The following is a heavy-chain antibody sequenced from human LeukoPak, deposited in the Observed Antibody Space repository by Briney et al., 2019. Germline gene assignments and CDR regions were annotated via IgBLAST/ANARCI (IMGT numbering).Heavy chain of an antibody. V-gene: IGHV4-31*03. Sequence: PSQTLSLTCTVSGGSIGSGGYYWNWIRQHPGKGLEWIGYIYYSGSTYYNPSLKNRVTISVDTSKNQFSLKLSSVTAADTALYYCAKEVFYGSGTTIYYHGMDVWGKGTTVTVSS. J-gene: IGHJ6*04. CDR1: GGSIGSGGYY. D-gene: IGHD3-10*01. CDR2: IYYSGST. CDR3: AKEVFYGSGTTIYYHGMDV.